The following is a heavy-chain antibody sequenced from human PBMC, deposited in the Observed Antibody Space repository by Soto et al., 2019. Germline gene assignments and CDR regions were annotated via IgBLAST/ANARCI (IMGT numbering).Heavy chain of an antibody. CDR2: IKSKTDGGTT. J-gene: IGHJ4*02. CDR1: GFTFSNAW. D-gene: IGHD3-22*01. CDR3: TTDQGDSSGYFNFDY. V-gene: IGHV3-15*07. Sequence: EVQLVESGGGLVKPGGSLRLSCAASGFTFSNAWMNWVRQAPGKGLEWVGRIKSKTDGGTTDYAAPVKGRFTISRDDSKNTLYLQMHSLKTEDTAVYYCTTDQGDSSGYFNFDYWGQGTLVTVSS.